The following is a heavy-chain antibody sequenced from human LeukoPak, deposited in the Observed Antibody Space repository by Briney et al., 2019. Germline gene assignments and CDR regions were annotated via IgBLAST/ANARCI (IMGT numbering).Heavy chain of an antibody. CDR1: GYTFTSYG. CDR2: ISAYNGNT. Sequence: ASVRVSCKASGYTFTSYGISWVRQAPGQGLEWMGWISAYNGNTNYAQKLQGRVTMTTDTSTSTAYMELRSLRSDDTAVYYCARDNWNYGEGAFDIWGQGTMVTVSS. CDR3: ARDNWNYGEGAFDI. V-gene: IGHV1-18*01. J-gene: IGHJ3*02. D-gene: IGHD1-7*01.